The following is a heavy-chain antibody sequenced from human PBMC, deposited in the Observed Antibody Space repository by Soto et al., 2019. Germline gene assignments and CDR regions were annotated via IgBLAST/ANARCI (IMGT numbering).Heavy chain of an antibody. Sequence: GASVKVSCKASGGTFSGYAISWVRQAPGQGLEWMGGIIPIFGTANYAQKFQGRVTITADESTSTAYMELSSLRSEDTAVYYCARGSQLWIQTNWFDPWGQGTLVTVSS. V-gene: IGHV1-69*13. CDR2: IIPIFGTA. CDR3: ARGSQLWIQTNWFDP. J-gene: IGHJ5*02. D-gene: IGHD5-18*01. CDR1: GGTFSGYA.